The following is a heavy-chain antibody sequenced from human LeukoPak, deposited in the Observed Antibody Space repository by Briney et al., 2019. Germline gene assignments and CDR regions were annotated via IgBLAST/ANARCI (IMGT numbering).Heavy chain of an antibody. Sequence: ASVKVSCKASGGTFSSYAISWVRQAPGQGLEWMGGIIPIFGTANYAQKFQGRVTITADESTSTAYMELSSLRSEDTAVYYCATARWEVGAIDYWGQGTLVTVSS. J-gene: IGHJ4*02. CDR3: ATARWEVGAIDY. CDR1: GGTFSSYA. D-gene: IGHD1-26*01. V-gene: IGHV1-69*13. CDR2: IIPIFGTA.